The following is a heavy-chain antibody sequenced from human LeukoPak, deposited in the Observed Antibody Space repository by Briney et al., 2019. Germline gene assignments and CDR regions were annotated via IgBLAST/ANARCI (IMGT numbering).Heavy chain of an antibody. CDR1: GYTFTGYY. Sequence: GASVKVSCKASGYTFTGYYMHWVRQAPGQGLEWMGWINPNSGGTHYAQKFQGRVTMTRDTSISTAYMELSRLRSDDTAVYYCARDLWGGIAAAGTYYFDYWGQGTLVTVSS. D-gene: IGHD6-13*01. CDR3: ARDLWGGIAAAGTYYFDY. CDR2: INPNSGGT. J-gene: IGHJ4*02. V-gene: IGHV1-2*02.